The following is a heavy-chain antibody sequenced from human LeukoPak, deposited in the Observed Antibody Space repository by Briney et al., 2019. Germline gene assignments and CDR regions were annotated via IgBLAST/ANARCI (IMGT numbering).Heavy chain of an antibody. J-gene: IGHJ4*02. Sequence: GGSLRLSCAASGFTVSSTYMSWVRQAPGQGLEWVSLLYSSGITFYAESVQGRFTISRDNSRNTLYLQMNSLRAEDTAIYYCARDSSSFPNYFDFWGQGTLVTVSS. V-gene: IGHV3-53*01. CDR1: GFTVSSTY. CDR2: LYSSGIT. D-gene: IGHD3-3*02. CDR3: ARDSSSFPNYFDF.